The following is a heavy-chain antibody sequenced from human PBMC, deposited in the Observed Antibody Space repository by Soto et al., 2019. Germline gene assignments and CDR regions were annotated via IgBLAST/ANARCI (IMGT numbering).Heavy chain of an antibody. CDR3: ARESEDLTSNFDY. CDR1: GFTFSSYW. J-gene: IGHJ4*02. V-gene: IGHV3-21*01. CDR2: ISSTTNYI. Sequence: PGGSRRLSCAASGFTFSSYWMHWVRQAPGKGLEWVSSISSTTNYIYYADSMKGRFTVSRDNAKNSVYLDMNSLSAEDTAVYYCARESEDLTSNFDYWGQGTLVTVS.